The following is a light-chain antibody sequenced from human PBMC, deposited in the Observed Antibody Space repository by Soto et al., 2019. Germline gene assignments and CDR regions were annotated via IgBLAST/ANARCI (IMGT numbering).Light chain of an antibody. CDR1: QDIRSD. CDR2: GAA. V-gene: IGKV1-6*01. Sequence: AIQMTQSPSSLSASVGDRVTITCRASQDIRSDLGWYQQKPRKAPKLLIYGAANLQSGVPSRFSGNGSGTDFTLTISSLQPEDFATYYCLQDYTYPYTFGQGTNLDI. CDR3: LQDYTYPYT. J-gene: IGKJ2*01.